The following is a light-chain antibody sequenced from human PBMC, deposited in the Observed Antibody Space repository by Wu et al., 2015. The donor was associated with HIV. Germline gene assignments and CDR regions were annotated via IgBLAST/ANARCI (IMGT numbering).Light chain of an antibody. CDR3: QQYGTSHGT. J-gene: IGKJ3*01. Sequence: VLTQSPGTLSLSPGEAATLSCRASQSVSSSYLAWYQQKPGQAPRLLIYASSIRATGIPERFSGSGSGTDFTLTISRLDPEDFAVYYCQQYGTSHGTFGPGTTVDIK. CDR1: QSVSSSY. CDR2: ASS. V-gene: IGKV3-20*01.